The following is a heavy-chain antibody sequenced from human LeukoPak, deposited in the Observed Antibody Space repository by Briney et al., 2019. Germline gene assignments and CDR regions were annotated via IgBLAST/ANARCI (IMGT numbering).Heavy chain of an antibody. CDR3: ARATYYYDSSGYYGGPYYFDY. CDR2: ISAYNGNT. CDR1: GYTFTSYG. D-gene: IGHD3-22*01. Sequence: ASVKVPCKASGYTFTSYGISWVRQAPGQGLEWMGWISAYNGNTNYAQKLQGRVTMTTDTSTSTAYMELRSLRSDDTAVYYCARATYYYDSSGYYGGPYYFDYWGQGTLVTVSS. J-gene: IGHJ4*02. V-gene: IGHV1-18*01.